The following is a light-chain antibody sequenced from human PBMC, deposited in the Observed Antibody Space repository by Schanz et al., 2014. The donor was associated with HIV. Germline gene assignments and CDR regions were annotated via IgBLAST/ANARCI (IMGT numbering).Light chain of an antibody. CDR3: QSYDKSLSGPYV. Sequence: QSALTQPASVSGSPGQSITISCTGTSSDVGSYNYVSWYKQHPGKAPKLMIYEVSERPSGVSNRFSGSKSGNTASLTISGLQAEDEADYYCQSYDKSLSGPYVFGGGTKLTVL. V-gene: IGLV2-14*01. CDR2: EVS. J-gene: IGLJ1*01. CDR1: SSDVGSYNY.